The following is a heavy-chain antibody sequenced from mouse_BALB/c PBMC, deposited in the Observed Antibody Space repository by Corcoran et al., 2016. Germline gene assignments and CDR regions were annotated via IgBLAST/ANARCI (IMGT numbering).Heavy chain of an antibody. CDR2: ILPGSGST. V-gene: IGHV1-9*01. CDR3: AGYDGTGGYAMDY. D-gene: IGHD2-3*01. J-gene: IGHJ4*01. CDR1: GYTFSSYW. Sequence: QVQLQQSGAELMKPGASVKISCKATGYTFSSYWIEWVKQRPGHGLEWIGEILPGSGSTNYNEKFKGKATFTADTSSNTAYMQLSSLTSEDSAVYDCAGYDGTGGYAMDYWGQGTSVTVSS.